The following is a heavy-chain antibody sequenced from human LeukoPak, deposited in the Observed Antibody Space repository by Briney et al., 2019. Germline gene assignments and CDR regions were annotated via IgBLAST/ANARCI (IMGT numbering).Heavy chain of an antibody. CDR2: ISRSPTDI. V-gene: IGHV3-21*01. CDR3: ARELTGSPPDY. D-gene: IGHD3-9*01. J-gene: IGHJ4*02. Sequence: PGGSLRLSCAASGFTFSSYSMNWVRQAPGKGLEWVSSISRSPTDIYYADSVSGRFTISRDNAKNSLYLQLNSLRAEDTAVYYCARELTGSPPDYWGQGTLVTVSS. CDR1: GFTFSSYS.